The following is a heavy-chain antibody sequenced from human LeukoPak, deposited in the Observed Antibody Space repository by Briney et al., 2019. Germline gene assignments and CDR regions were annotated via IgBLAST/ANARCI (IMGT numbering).Heavy chain of an antibody. CDR2: INPSGGST. J-gene: IGHJ4*02. V-gene: IGHV1-46*01. CDR3: ARVFLREVFFDY. CDR1: GYTFTSYY. Sequence: ASVKASCKASGYTFTSYYMHWVRQAPGQGLEWMGIINPSGGSTSYAQKFQGRVTMTRDTSTSTVYMELSSLRSEDTAVYYCARVFLREVFFDYWGQGTLVTVSS. D-gene: IGHD2/OR15-2a*01.